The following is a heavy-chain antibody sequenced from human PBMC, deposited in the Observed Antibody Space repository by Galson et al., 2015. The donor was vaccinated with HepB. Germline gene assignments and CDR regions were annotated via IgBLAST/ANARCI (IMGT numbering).Heavy chain of an antibody. CDR2: ISGYHGNT. V-gene: IGHV1-18*04. D-gene: IGHD1-7*01. Sequence: SVKVSCKASGYTFTSYGISWVRQAPGQGPEWMGWISGYHGNTNYAQKFQGRVTMTTDTSTRIVYMELMSLKSDDTAVYYCARGRRGRGNSRYSYCYHGMDVWGQGTTVTVSS. CDR3: ARGRRGRGNSRYSYCYHGMDV. CDR1: GYTFTSYG. J-gene: IGHJ6*02.